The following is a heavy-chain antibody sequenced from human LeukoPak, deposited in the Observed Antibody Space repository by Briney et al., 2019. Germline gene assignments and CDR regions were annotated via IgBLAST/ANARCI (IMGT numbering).Heavy chain of an antibody. CDR2: IYYSGNT. CDR3: ARQDTLTHYYVMDV. V-gene: IGHV4-39*01. J-gene: IGHJ6*02. D-gene: IGHD4-17*01. CDR1: GGSISSRDNY. Sequence: KPSETLSLTCTVSGGSISSRDNYWGWFRQPPGKGLEWIGSIYYSGNTYYNLSLESRVTISVDTSKDQFSLKVSSATAADTAVYYCARQDTLTHYYVMDVWGQGTTVTVSS.